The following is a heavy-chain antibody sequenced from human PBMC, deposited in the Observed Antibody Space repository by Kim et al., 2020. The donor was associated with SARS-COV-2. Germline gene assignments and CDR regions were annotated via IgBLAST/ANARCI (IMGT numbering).Heavy chain of an antibody. CDR2: IWYDGSNK. J-gene: IGHJ6*02. CDR3: ARFRGGCSGSICYYYYYGMDG. V-gene: IGHV3-33*01. D-gene: IGHD2-15*01. Sequence: GGSLRLSCAASGFTFSSYGMHWVRQAPGKGLEWVAVIWYDGSNKYYGDSVKGRFTISRDNSKNTLYLQMNSLRAEDTAVYYCARFRGGCSGSICYYYYYGMDGWGQGTTVTVSS. CDR1: GFTFSSYG.